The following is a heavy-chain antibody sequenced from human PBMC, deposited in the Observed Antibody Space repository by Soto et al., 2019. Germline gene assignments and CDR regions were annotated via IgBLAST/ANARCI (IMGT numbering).Heavy chain of an antibody. CDR3: AKASVYDFWSGYPPDY. J-gene: IGHJ4*02. Sequence: GGSLRLSCAASGFTFSSYAMSWVRQAPGKGLEWVSAISGSGGSTYYADSVKGRFTISRDNSKNTLYLQMNSLRAEDTAVYYCAKASVYDFWSGYPPDYWGQGTLVTVSS. D-gene: IGHD3-3*01. CDR2: ISGSGGST. V-gene: IGHV3-23*01. CDR1: GFTFSSYA.